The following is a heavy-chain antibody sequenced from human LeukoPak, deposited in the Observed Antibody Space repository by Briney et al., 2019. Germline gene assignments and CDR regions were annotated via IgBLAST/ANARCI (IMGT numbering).Heavy chain of an antibody. J-gene: IGHJ4*02. CDR3: AKVRGTYSSGYFFDY. CDR1: GFTFDNYA. CDR2: ISWNSGYI. V-gene: IGHV3-9*01. Sequence: GRSLRLSCAASGFTFDNYAMHWVRQAPGKGLEWLSIISWNSGYIGYADSVKGRFTISRDNAKKSLDLQMNSLRSEDTAFYYCAKVRGTYSSGYFFDYWGQGTLVTVSP. D-gene: IGHD6-19*01.